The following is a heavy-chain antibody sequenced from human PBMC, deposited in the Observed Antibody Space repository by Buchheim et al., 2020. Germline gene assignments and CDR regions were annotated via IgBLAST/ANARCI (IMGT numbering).Heavy chain of an antibody. J-gene: IGHJ4*02. CDR1: GYSGKSSV. Sequence: EVQRVNGGEECNTTGEAGRISATGGGYSGKSSVRRGVRQMPGKGLEWMGRIDPSDSYTNYSPSFQGNVTISADKSISTAYLQWSSLKASDTAMYYCARQGIQLWPDWGQGTL. CDR3: ARQGIQLWPD. D-gene: IGHD5-18*01. V-gene: IGHV5-10-1*01. CDR2: IDPSDSYT.